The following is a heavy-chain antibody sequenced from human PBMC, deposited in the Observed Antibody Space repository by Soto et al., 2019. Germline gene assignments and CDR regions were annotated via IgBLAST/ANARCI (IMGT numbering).Heavy chain of an antibody. D-gene: IGHD1-26*01. J-gene: IGHJ4*02. CDR2: IYYSGSI. CDR1: GASVRSGNYY. V-gene: IGHV4-61*01. CDR3: TADAGSN. Sequence: QVQLQESGPGLVKPSEILFIKCTVSGASVRSGNYYWSWIGQPPGKGLEWIAHIYYSGSIKYNPALKSRVTLALDTSKNVSSLRLTSVTAEDTAVYYCTADAGSNSGQGTLVTVSS.